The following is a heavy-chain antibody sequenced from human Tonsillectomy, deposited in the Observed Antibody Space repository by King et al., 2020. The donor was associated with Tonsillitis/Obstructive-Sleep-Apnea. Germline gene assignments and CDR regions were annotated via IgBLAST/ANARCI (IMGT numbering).Heavy chain of an antibody. V-gene: IGHV5-10-1*03. Sequence: QLVQSGAEVKKPGESLRISCKGSGYSFTTYWISWVRQMPGKGLEWMGRIDPSDSYTTYTPSFQGHVTISPDKSLSTAYLQWSSLKASDTAMYYCARHDWGNYRNFDYWGQGTLVTVSS. CDR2: IDPSDSYT. D-gene: IGHD3-16*02. CDR3: ARHDWGNYRNFDY. J-gene: IGHJ4*02. CDR1: GYSFTTYW.